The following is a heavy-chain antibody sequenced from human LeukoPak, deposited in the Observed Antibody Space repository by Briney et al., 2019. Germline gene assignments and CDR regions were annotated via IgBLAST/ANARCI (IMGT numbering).Heavy chain of an antibody. V-gene: IGHV3-49*04. Sequence: PGGSLRLSCIASGFTFGDYAISWVRQAPGKGLAWVGFIRDKTYGGTTEYAASVKGRFTISRDDSRSIAYLQMNGLRTEDTAVYYCTRDRGYCSSSSCYAWFDPWGQGTLVTVSS. CDR2: IRDKTYGGTT. D-gene: IGHD2-2*01. CDR3: TRDRGYCSSSSCYAWFDP. J-gene: IGHJ5*02. CDR1: GFTFGDYA.